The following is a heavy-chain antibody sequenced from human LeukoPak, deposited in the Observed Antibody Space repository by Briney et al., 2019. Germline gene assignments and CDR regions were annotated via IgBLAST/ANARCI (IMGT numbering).Heavy chain of an antibody. J-gene: IGHJ4*02. CDR3: ARGIAAAGIVGVFDY. V-gene: IGHV3-66*01. CDR1: GFSVSSNH. Sequence: GGSLRLSCAASGFSVSSNHMSWVRQAPGKGLEWVSVIYSGGNTHYADSVKGRFTISRDNSKNTLYLRMNSLRAEDTAVHYCARGIAAAGIVGVFDYWGQGTLVTVSS. CDR2: IYSGGNT. D-gene: IGHD6-13*01.